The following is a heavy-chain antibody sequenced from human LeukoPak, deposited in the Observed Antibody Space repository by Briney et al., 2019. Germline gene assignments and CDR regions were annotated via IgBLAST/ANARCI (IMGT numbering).Heavy chain of an antibody. Sequence: GGSLRLSGAASAFTFDDYAMQWDRQAPGMGLEWVSGISWNSGSIGYADSVKGRFTISRDNAKNTLYLQMNSLRVEDTAVYYCARGGSTWNDYWGQGALVTVSS. V-gene: IGHV3-9*01. CDR1: AFTFDDYA. D-gene: IGHD6-13*01. CDR2: ISWNSGSI. J-gene: IGHJ4*02. CDR3: ARGGSTWNDY.